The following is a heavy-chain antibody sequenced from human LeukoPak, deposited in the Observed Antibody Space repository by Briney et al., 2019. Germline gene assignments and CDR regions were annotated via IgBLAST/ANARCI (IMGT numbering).Heavy chain of an antibody. D-gene: IGHD3-10*01. CDR3: ARDRGYNSFDY. J-gene: IGHJ4*02. Sequence: GGSLRLSCAASGVTFSSLWMNWVRRAPGKGLEWVANINPDGSVKNYVDSMRGRFTISRDNAKNSLYLQMNSLRAEDTAVYYCARDRGYNSFDYWGQGTLVTVSS. CDR1: GVTFSSLW. V-gene: IGHV3-7*01. CDR2: INPDGSVK.